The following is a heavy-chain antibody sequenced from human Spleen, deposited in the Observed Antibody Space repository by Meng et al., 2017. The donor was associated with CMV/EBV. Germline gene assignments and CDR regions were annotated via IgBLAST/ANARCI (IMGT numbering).Heavy chain of an antibody. V-gene: IGHV3-7*01. CDR1: GFTFSSYW. CDR2: IKQDGSEK. D-gene: IGHD6-6*01. CDR3: ARGSSSGLRNFDY. Sequence: GESLKISCAASGFTFSSYWMTWVRQAPGKGLEWVANIKQDGSEKYYVDSVKGRFTISRDNAKNSLYLQMNSLRAEDTTVYFCARGSSSGLRNFDYWGQGTLVTVSS. J-gene: IGHJ4*02.